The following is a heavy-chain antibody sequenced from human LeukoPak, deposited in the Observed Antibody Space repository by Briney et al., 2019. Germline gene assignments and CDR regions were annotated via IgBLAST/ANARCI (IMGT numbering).Heavy chain of an antibody. Sequence: SETLSPTCAVYGGSFSGYYWSWIRQPPGKGLEWIGEINHSGSTNYNPSLKSRVTISVDTSKNQFSLKLSSVTAADTAVYYCARASPYCSGGSCFDYWGQGTLVTVSS. V-gene: IGHV4-34*01. D-gene: IGHD2-15*01. CDR1: GGSFSGYY. CDR3: ARASPYCSGGSCFDY. J-gene: IGHJ4*02. CDR2: INHSGST.